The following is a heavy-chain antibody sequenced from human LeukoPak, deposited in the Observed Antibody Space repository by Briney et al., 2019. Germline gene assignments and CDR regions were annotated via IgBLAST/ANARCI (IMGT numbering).Heavy chain of an antibody. CDR2: NYHTGSN. CDR3: ARGLGRGGGGYCTSDSCYLDS. J-gene: IGHJ4*02. V-gene: IGHV4-30-2*01. CDR1: GDSINSGGYS. D-gene: IGHD2-8*01. Sequence: KTSETLSLTCAVSGDSINSGGYSWSWIRQPPGKGLEWIGYNYHTGSNFYNPSLKGRATISEDRSKNQFSLKLTSVPAAVTAVDYWARGLGRGGGGYCTSDSCYLDSWGQGTLVTVSS.